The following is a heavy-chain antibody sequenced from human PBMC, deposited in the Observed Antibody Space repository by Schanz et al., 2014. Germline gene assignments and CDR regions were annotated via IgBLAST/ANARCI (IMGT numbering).Heavy chain of an antibody. CDR2: IKTHTGNP. CDR3: AREDYLDSSGYSCGY. V-gene: IGHV7-4-1*02. J-gene: IGHJ4*02. D-gene: IGHD3-22*01. CDR1: GYTFTSYS. Sequence: QVQLVQSGSELKKPGASVKVSCKASGYTFTSYSMNWVRQAPGQGLEWMGWIKTHTGNPTYAQGLTGRFVFSLDTSVSPEYLQISRLKADDTAVYYCAREDYLDSSGYSCGYWGQGTLVTVSS.